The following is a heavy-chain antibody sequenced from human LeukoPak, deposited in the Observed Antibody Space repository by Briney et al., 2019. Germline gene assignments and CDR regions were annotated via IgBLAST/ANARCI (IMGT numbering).Heavy chain of an antibody. CDR1: GFTFSDYY. V-gene: IGHV3-11*01. Sequence: GGSLKLSCAASGFTFSDYYMSWIRQAPGKGLEWLSYISSSGSTIYYADSVKGRFTISRGNSKNKLYLQMNSLRAEDTAVYYCAKSRDGYKTFYFDYWGQGILVTVSS. CDR2: ISSSGSTI. J-gene: IGHJ4*02. CDR3: AKSRDGYKTFYFDY. D-gene: IGHD5-24*01.